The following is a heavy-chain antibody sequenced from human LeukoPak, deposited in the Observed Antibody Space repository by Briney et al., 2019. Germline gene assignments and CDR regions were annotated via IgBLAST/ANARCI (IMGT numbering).Heavy chain of an antibody. J-gene: IGHJ4*02. CDR3: AGYDSSDYYYAGPFDY. Sequence: SETLSLTCTVSGGSISSYYWSWIRQPAGKGLEWIGSIYYSGSTYYNPSLKSRVTISVDTSKNQFSLKLSSVTAADAAVYYCAGYDSSDYYYAGPFDYWGQGTLVTVSS. CDR2: IYYSGST. V-gene: IGHV4-59*05. D-gene: IGHD3-22*01. CDR1: GGSISSYY.